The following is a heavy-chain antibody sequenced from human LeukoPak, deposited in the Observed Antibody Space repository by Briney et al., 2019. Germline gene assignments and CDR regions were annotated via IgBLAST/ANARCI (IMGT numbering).Heavy chain of an antibody. V-gene: IGHV3-21*04. D-gene: IGHD3-10*01. CDR1: RFTFKDYA. Sequence: TGGSLRLSCAASRFTFKDYAMNWVRQAPGKGLEWVSTISGSGTGTYYADSVKGRFTMSRDNAKNSLYLQMNSLRAEDTAVYYCATHDFSGAYYFDYWGQGTLVTVSS. CDR2: ISGSGTGT. J-gene: IGHJ4*02. CDR3: ATHDFSGAYYFDY.